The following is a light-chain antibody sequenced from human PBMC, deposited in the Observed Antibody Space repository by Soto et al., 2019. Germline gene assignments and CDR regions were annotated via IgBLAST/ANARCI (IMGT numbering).Light chain of an antibody. Sequence: QPVRTQSPSASASLGASVKLTCNLSSGHSSYAIAWHQQQPEKGPRYLMKLNSDGSHSKGDGIPDRFSGSSSGAERYLTISSLQSEDEADYYCQTWGTGPWVFGGGTKLTVL. CDR3: QTWGTGPWV. J-gene: IGLJ3*02. V-gene: IGLV4-69*01. CDR2: LNSDGSH. CDR1: SGHSSYA.